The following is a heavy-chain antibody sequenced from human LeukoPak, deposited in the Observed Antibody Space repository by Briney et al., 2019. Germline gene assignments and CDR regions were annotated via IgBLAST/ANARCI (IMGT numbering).Heavy chain of an antibody. J-gene: IGHJ4*02. CDR2: IYYSGST. CDR3: ARQYYGSGSYYWDY. V-gene: IGHV4-59*08. Sequence: SETLSLTCTVSGGSISSYYWSWIRQPPGKGLEWIEYIYYSGSTNYNPSLKSRVAISVDTSKNQFSLKLSSVTAADTAVYYCARQYYGSGSYYWDYWGQGTLVTVSS. D-gene: IGHD3-10*01. CDR1: GGSISSYY.